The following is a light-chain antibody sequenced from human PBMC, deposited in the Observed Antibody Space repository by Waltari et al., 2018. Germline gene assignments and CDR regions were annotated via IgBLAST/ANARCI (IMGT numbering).Light chain of an antibody. V-gene: IGKV4-1*01. Sequence: DIVMTQSPDSLAVSLGERATLNCKSSQSVLYSSNNKNYLAWFQQKPGQPPKLIINWASTRESWVPDRISGSVSGTDFILTISSLQAEDVAIYYFQQYYIGPISFVQVIRLEI. J-gene: IGKJ5*01. CDR3: QQYYIGPIS. CDR1: QSVLYSSNNKNY. CDR2: WAS.